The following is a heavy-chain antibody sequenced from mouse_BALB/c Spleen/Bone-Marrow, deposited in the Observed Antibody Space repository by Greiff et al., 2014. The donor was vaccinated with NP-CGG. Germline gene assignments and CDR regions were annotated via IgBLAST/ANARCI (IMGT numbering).Heavy chain of an antibody. V-gene: IGHV1-4*02. CDR2: IVPRCGYT. CDR3: AGKHITTAYFDY. D-gene: IGHD1-2*01. Sequence: QVQLQQSASELARPGASVRLSCRPSGYTFTGYAMQWVRQSPGKGLEWIGYIVPRCGYTDYNQNFKGKTTLTADKSSKTADMQLSRLTSEDSAVYYYAGKHITTAYFDYWGQGTTLTVSS. CDR1: GYTFTGYA. J-gene: IGHJ2*01.